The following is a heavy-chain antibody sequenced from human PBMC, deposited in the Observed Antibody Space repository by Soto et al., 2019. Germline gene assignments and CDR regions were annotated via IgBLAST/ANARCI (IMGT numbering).Heavy chain of an antibody. CDR3: ARGLRDFWSGYSDY. CDR2: IYYSGST. V-gene: IGHV4-39*01. Sequence: SETLSLTCTVSGGSISSSSYYWGWIRQPPGKGLEWIGSIYYSGSTYYNPSLKSRVTISVDTSKNQFSLKLSSVTAADTAVYYCARGLRDFWSGYSDYWGQGNLVTVSS. D-gene: IGHD3-3*01. CDR1: GGSISSSSYY. J-gene: IGHJ4*02.